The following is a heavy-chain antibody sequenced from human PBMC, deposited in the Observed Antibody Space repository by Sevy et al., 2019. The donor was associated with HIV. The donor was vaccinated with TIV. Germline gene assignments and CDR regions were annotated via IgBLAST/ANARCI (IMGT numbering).Heavy chain of an antibody. CDR1: GFTFSSYA. Sequence: GGSLRLSCAASGFTFSSYAMYWVRQAPGKGLEWVAVISYDGSNKYYADSVKGRFTISRDNSKNTLYLQMNSLRAEDTAVYYCARDGSYYFDYWGQGTLVTVSS. CDR3: ARDGSYYFDY. CDR2: ISYDGSNK. V-gene: IGHV3-30-3*01. J-gene: IGHJ4*02.